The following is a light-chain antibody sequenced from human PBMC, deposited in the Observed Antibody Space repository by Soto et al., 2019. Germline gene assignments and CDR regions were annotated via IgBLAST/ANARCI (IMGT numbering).Light chain of an antibody. J-gene: IGKJ4*01. CDR1: QGISSY. Sequence: DIQLNQSPSFLSASVGDRVTITCRASQGISSYFAWYQQKPGKATKLLIYAVSAFQSGVPSRFSGSASGTEFTLTISSLQPEDFATYYCQQLNSYRLTFGGGTKVEIK. CDR3: QQLNSYRLT. V-gene: IGKV1-9*01. CDR2: AVS.